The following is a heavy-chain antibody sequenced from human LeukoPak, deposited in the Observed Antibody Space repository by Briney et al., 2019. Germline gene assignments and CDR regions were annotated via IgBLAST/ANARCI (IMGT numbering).Heavy chain of an antibody. Sequence: PSETLSLTCTVSGGSVSSSSYYWGWIRQPPGKGLEWIGSIYYRGSTHYSPSLKSRVTISVDTSKNQFSLKLSSVTAADTAVYYCARQGLTIFGVVPYNWFDPWGQGTLVTVSS. CDR1: GGSVSSSSYY. CDR2: IYYRGST. D-gene: IGHD3-3*01. CDR3: ARQGLTIFGVVPYNWFDP. J-gene: IGHJ5*02. V-gene: IGHV4-39*01.